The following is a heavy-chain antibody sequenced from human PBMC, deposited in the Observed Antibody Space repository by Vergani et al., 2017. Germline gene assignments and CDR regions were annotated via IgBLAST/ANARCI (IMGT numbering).Heavy chain of an antibody. CDR1: GGSISSSSYY. CDR2: IYYSGST. D-gene: IGHD5-12*01. V-gene: IGHV4-39*01. CDR3: ASYSGYDYGADY. J-gene: IGHJ4*02. Sequence: QLQLQESGPGLVKPSETLSLTCTVSGGSISSSSYYWGWIRQPPGKGLEWIGSIYYSGSTYYNPSLKSRVTISVDTSKNQFSLKLSSVTAEDTAVYYCASYSGYDYGADYWGQGTLVTVSS.